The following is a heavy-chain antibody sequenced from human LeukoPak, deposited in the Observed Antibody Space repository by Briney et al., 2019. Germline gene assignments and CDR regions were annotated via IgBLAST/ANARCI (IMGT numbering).Heavy chain of an antibody. CDR3: ARAGSGSGWYFDY. CDR1: GYTFTGYY. Sequence: ASVKVSCKASGYTFTGYYMHWVRRAPGQGLEWMGWISPYNGNTGYAQKLQGRVTMTTDTSTTTAYMELRGLRFDDTAVYYCARAGSGSGWYFDYWGQGTLVTVSS. J-gene: IGHJ4*02. CDR2: ISPYNGNT. D-gene: IGHD6-19*01. V-gene: IGHV1-18*04.